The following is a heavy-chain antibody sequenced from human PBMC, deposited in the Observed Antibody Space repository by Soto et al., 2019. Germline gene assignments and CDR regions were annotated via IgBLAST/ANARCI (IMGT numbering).Heavy chain of an antibody. D-gene: IGHD3-10*01. J-gene: IGHJ4*02. CDR1: GYTFTGYY. V-gene: IGHV1-69*01. CDR2: IIPILGTA. CDR3: ARGGSGSYYLFDY. Sequence: QVQLVQSGAEVKKPGASVKVSCKASGYTFTGYYMHWVRQAPGQGLEWMGGIIPILGTANYAQKFQGRVTITADESTSTAYMELRSLRSEDTAVYYCARGGSGSYYLFDYWGQGTLVTVSS.